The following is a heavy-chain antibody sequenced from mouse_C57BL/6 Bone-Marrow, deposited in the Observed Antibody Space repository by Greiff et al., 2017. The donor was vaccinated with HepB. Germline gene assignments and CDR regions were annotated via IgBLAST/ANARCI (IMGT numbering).Heavy chain of an antibody. D-gene: IGHD2-1*01. Sequence: VKLVESGPGLVQPSQSLSITCTVSGFSLTSYGVHWVRQSPGKGLEWLGVIWSGGSTDYNAAFISRLSISKDNSKSQVFFKMNNLQADDTAIYYCARKPLLYYARNAMDYWGQGTSVTVSS. CDR3: ARKPLLYYARNAMDY. CDR1: GFSLTSYG. CDR2: IWSGGST. J-gene: IGHJ4*01. V-gene: IGHV2-2*01.